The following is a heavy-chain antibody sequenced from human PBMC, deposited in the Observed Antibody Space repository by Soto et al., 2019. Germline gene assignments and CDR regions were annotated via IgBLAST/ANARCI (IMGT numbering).Heavy chain of an antibody. CDR2: ISYDGSNK. Sequence: GGPLRLSCAASGFTFSSYGMHWVRQAPGKGLEWVAVISYDGSNKYYADSVKGRFTISRDNSKNTLYLQMNSLRAEDTAVYYCAKTYCGGDCYVYYFDYWGQGTLVTVSS. D-gene: IGHD2-21*02. CDR1: GFTFSSYG. V-gene: IGHV3-30*18. CDR3: AKTYCGGDCYVYYFDY. J-gene: IGHJ4*02.